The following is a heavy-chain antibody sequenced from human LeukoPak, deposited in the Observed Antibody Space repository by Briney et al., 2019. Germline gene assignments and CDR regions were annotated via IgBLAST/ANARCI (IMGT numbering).Heavy chain of an antibody. V-gene: IGHV3-23*01. D-gene: IGHD6-13*01. Sequence: GGSLRLSCAVSGFTFSSYAMSWVRQAPGKGLEWVSGISGGGSRTYYADSVRGRFTMSRDNSKKTLYLQMNSLRGEDTAVYYCAQERAAQGIPYFDYWGQGTLVTVSS. CDR3: AQERAAQGIPYFDY. CDR2: ISGGGSRT. J-gene: IGHJ4*02. CDR1: GFTFSSYA.